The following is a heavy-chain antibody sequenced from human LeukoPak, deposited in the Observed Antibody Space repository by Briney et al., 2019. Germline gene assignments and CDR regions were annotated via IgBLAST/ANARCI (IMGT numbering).Heavy chain of an antibody. CDR1: GGSFSGYY. CDR3: ARRVGGYYDSSGYWDDAFDI. J-gene: IGHJ3*02. Sequence: SETLSLTCAVYGGSFSGYYWSWIRQPPGKGLEWIGEINHSGSTNYNPSLKSRVTISVDTSKNQFSLKLSSVTAADTAVYYCARRVGGYYDSSGYWDDAFDIWGQGTMVTVSS. D-gene: IGHD3-22*01. V-gene: IGHV4-34*01. CDR2: INHSGST.